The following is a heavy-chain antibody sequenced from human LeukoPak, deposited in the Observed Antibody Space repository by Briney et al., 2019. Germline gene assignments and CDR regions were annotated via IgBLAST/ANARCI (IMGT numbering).Heavy chain of an antibody. J-gene: IGHJ4*02. D-gene: IGHD3-22*01. V-gene: IGHV1-2*02. CDR3: ARSDTSGFGVGY. CDR1: GYTFTGYY. CDR2: INPNSGGT. Sequence: ASVKVSCKASGYTFTGYYIHWVRQAPGQGLEWMGWINPNSGGTNSAQKFQGRVTMTRDTSISTAYMELARLRSDDTAVYHCARSDTSGFGVGYWGQGTLVTVSS.